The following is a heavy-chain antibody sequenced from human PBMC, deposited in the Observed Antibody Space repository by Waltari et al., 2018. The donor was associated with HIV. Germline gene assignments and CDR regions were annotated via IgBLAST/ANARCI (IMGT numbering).Heavy chain of an antibody. D-gene: IGHD6-13*01. V-gene: IGHV3-21*02. CDR3: ARDSRGTSWSLNWFDP. Sequence: EVQLVDSGGGLVKPGGSLSLSCAASGFTFSHYSMTWVRQSPGKGLEWVSSISSSGSFIYYADSVKGRFTISRDNAQNSMYLQMNNLRADDSAMYYCARDSRGTSWSLNWFDPWGQGTLVTVSS. CDR1: GFTFSHYS. CDR2: ISSSGSFI. J-gene: IGHJ5*02.